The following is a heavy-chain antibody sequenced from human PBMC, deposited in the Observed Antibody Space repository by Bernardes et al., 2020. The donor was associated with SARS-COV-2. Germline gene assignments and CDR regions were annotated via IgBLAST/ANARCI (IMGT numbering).Heavy chain of an antibody. CDR1: GFTFSSYS. J-gene: IGHJ6*02. V-gene: IGHV3-48*02. CDR2: ISSSSSTI. D-gene: IGHD3-3*01. Sequence: GGSLRLSCAASGFTFSSYSMNWVRQAPGKGLEWVSYISSSSSTIYYADSVKGRFTISRDNAKNSLYLQMNSLRDEDTAVYYCARGFLEWLFRSYYYGMDVWGQGTTVTVSS. CDR3: ARGFLEWLFRSYYYGMDV.